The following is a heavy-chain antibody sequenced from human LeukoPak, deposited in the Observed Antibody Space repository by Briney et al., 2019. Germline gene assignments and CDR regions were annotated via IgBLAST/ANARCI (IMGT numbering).Heavy chain of an antibody. J-gene: IGHJ4*02. CDR1: GFTFSSYA. V-gene: IGHV3-23*01. Sequence: GGSLRLSCAASGFTFSSYAVSWVRQAPGKGLEWVSAISGSGGSTYYADSVKGRFTISRDNSKNTLYLQMNSLRAEDTAVYYCAKDRHYDFWNYWGQGTLVTVSS. CDR2: ISGSGGST. CDR3: AKDRHYDFWNY. D-gene: IGHD3-3*01.